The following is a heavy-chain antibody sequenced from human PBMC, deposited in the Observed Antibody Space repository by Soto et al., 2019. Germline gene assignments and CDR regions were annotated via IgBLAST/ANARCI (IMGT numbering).Heavy chain of an antibody. D-gene: IGHD3-10*01. J-gene: IGHJ4*02. CDR2: MSYDGTTK. V-gene: IGHV3-30-3*01. Sequence: QVQLVESGGGVVQPGRSLRLSCAASGFIFSNYVMYWVRQAPGKGLEWVAFMSYDGTTKSYADSVKGRFTISRDNSQNTLYLQMNSLRLEDTGVYYCAREVLWSRYFDYWGQGTLVTFSS. CDR3: AREVLWSRYFDY. CDR1: GFIFSNYV.